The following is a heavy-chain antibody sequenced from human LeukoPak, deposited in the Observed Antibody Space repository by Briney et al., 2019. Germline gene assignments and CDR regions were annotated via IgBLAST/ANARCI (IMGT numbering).Heavy chain of an antibody. D-gene: IGHD2-15*01. CDR1: GFTFSNYE. J-gene: IGHJ4*02. CDR3: ARTGGYCSDGSCYSGRDY. Sequence: GGSLRLSCSASGFTFSNYEMSWVRQAPGKGLEWVSYTSSSGTTIYYADSVRGRFTISRDNAKNSLYLQMNSLRAEDTAVYYCARTGGYCSDGSCYSGRDYWGQGTLVTVSS. V-gene: IGHV3-48*03. CDR2: TSSSGTTI.